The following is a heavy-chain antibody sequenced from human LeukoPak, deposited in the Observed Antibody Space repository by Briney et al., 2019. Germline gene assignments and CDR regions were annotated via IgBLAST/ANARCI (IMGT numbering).Heavy chain of an antibody. J-gene: IGHJ4*02. D-gene: IGHD2-15*01. CDR2: IKEDGREK. CDR1: GFRFSDYW. V-gene: IGHV3-7*01. CDR3: ARGWGEKGYCRGGTCNNPQFDY. Sequence: SGGSLRLSCEASGFRFSDYWMTWVRQAPGKGLEWVANIKEDGREKYYVDSVNGRFTLSKDNAKNSVYLQMNSLGAEDTAVYYCARGWGEKGYCRGGTCNNPQFDYWGQGILVTVSS.